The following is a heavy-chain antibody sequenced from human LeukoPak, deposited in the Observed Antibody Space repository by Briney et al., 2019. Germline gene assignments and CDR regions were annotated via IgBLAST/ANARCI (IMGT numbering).Heavy chain of an antibody. D-gene: IGHD2-15*01. Sequence: MTSETLSLTCTVSGGSISSYYWSWIRQPPGKGLEWIGYIYYSGSTNYNPSLKSRVTISVDTSKNQFSLKLSSVTAADTAVYYCARDQRDCSGGSCYNYYYGMDVWGQGTTVTVSS. CDR1: GGSISSYY. J-gene: IGHJ6*02. V-gene: IGHV4-59*01. CDR2: IYYSGST. CDR3: ARDQRDCSGGSCYNYYYGMDV.